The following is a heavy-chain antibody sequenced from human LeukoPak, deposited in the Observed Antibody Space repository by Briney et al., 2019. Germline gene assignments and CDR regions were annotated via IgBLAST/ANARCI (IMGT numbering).Heavy chain of an antibody. CDR1: GYTFTSYD. V-gene: IGHV1-8*01. J-gene: IGHJ5*02. Sequence: GASVKVPCKASGYTFTSYDINWVRQATGQGLEWMGWMNPNSGNTGYAQKFQGRVTMTRNTSISTAYMELSSLRSEDTAVYYCAREIDYYDSSGYYSGGSYNWFDPWGQGTLVTVSS. CDR2: MNPNSGNT. CDR3: AREIDYYDSSGYYSGGSYNWFDP. D-gene: IGHD3-22*01.